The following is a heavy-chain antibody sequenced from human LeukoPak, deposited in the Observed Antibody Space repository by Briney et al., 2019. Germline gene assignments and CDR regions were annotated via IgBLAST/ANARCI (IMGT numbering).Heavy chain of an antibody. CDR1: GFTFSNAW. CDR3: ARDPYSSSWYNQFGFGP. Sequence: GGSLRLSCAASGFTFSNAWMSWVRQAPGKGLEWVSGINWNGGSTGYADSVKGRFTISRDNAKNSLYLQMNSLRAEDTALYYCARDPYSSSWYNQFGFGPWGQGTLVTVSS. CDR2: INWNGGST. J-gene: IGHJ5*02. D-gene: IGHD6-13*01. V-gene: IGHV3-20*04.